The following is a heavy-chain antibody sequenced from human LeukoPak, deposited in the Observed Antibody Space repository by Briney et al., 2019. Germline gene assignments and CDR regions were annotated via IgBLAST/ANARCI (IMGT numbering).Heavy chain of an antibody. D-gene: IGHD3-10*01. CDR2: FDPEDGET. CDR1: GYTLTELS. J-gene: IGHJ4*02. V-gene: IGHV1-24*01. CDR3: ARLLGY. Sequence: GASVKVSCKVSGYTLTELSMHWVRQAPGKGLEWMGGFDPEDGETIYAQKFQGRVTITADESTSTAYMELSSLRSEDTAVYYCARLLGYWGQGTLVTVSS.